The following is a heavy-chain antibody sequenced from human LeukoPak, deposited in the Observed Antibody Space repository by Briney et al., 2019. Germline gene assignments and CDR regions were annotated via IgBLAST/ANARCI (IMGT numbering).Heavy chain of an antibody. D-gene: IGHD6-19*01. CDR1: GFTFSSYA. CDR3: AKDSVAGMCFDY. Sequence: PGGSLRLSCAASGFTFSSYAMSWVRQAPGKGLEWVSAISGSGGSTYYADSVKGRYTISRDNSKNTLYLQMNSLRAEDTAVYYCAKDSVAGMCFDYWGQGTLVTVSS. J-gene: IGHJ4*02. V-gene: IGHV3-23*01. CDR2: ISGSGGST.